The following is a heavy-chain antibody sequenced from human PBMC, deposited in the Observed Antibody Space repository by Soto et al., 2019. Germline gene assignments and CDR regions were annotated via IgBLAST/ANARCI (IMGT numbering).Heavy chain of an antibody. CDR2: IDPSGGGT. V-gene: IGHV1-46*01. D-gene: IGHD2-15*01. CDR1: GYTFTSYY. Sequence: ASVKVSCKASGYTFTSYYMHWVRQAPGQGLEWMGIIDPSGGGTSYARKFQGRLTMTRNTSTSTVYMELSSLRSEDTAVYYCARDRVDCSGGNCWRSVEDTWG. CDR3: ARDRVDCSGGNCWRSVEDT. J-gene: IGHJ5*01.